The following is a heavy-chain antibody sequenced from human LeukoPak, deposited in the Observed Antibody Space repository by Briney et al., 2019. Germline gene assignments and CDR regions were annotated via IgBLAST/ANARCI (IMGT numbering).Heavy chain of an antibody. V-gene: IGHV3-23*01. CDR3: AKDHLPGIVVADRDY. J-gene: IGHJ4*02. Sequence: PGGSLRLSCAASGFTFNRHGMSWVRQAPGKGLEWVSAISGSGGTTYYADSVKGRFTISRDNSKNTLYLQINSLRAEDTAVFYCAKDHLPGIVVADRDYWGQGTLVTVSS. CDR2: ISGSGGTT. D-gene: IGHD6-19*01. CDR1: GFTFNRHG.